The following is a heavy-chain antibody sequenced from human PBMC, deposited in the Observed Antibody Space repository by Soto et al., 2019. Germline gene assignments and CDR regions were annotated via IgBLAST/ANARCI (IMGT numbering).Heavy chain of an antibody. V-gene: IGHV3-7*01. CDR2: INEDGSEK. J-gene: IGHJ4*02. Sequence: EVQLVESGGGLVQPGGSLRLSCAASGFTFSNNWMNWVRQAPGKGLEWVANINEDGSEKYYVDSAKGRFTISKDNAKNSLYLQMSSLRAEDTAVYYCARDLFDYWGQGTLVTVSS. CDR1: GFTFSNNW. CDR3: ARDLFDY.